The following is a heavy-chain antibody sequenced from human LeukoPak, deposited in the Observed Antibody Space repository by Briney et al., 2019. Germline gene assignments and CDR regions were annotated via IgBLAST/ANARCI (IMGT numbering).Heavy chain of an antibody. CDR2: INPNNGAT. J-gene: IGHJ4*02. D-gene: IGHD1-26*01. Sequence: GASVKVSCKASGYTFTGYYMHWVRQAPGQGLEWMGRINPNNGATNYAQKLQGRVTITGDTSFSTAYMELSSLRSDDTAVYYCTRESGSYHGNDYWGQGTLVTVSS. CDR1: GYTFTGYY. CDR3: TRESGSYHGNDY. V-gene: IGHV1-2*06.